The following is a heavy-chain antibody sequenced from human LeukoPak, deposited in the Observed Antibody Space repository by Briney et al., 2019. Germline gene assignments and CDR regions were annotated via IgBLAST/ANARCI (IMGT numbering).Heavy chain of an antibody. CDR2: IIPIFGTA. D-gene: IGHD6-13*01. CDR1: GGTFISYA. CDR3: ASAYSSSWSARGYFDY. J-gene: IGHJ4*02. V-gene: IGHV1-69*13. Sequence: SVKVSCKASGGTFISYAISWVRQAPGQGLEWMGGIIPIFGTANYAQKFQGRVTITADESTSTAYMELSSLRSEDTAVYYCASAYSSSWSARGYFDYWGQGTLVTVSS.